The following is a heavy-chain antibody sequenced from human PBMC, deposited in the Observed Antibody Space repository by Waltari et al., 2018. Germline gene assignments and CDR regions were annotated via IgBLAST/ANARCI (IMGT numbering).Heavy chain of an antibody. J-gene: IGHJ6*03. D-gene: IGHD2-2*01. CDR1: GGTFSSYA. CDR2: IIPIFGTA. CDR3: ARVSLFCSSTSCLPYYYYYMDV. V-gene: IGHV1-69*14. Sequence: QVQLVQSGAEVKKPGSSVKVSCKASGGTFSSYAISWVRQAPGQGLDWMGGIIPIFGTANYVQKFQGRVTITADKSTSTAYMELSSLRSEDTAVYYCARVSLFCSSTSCLPYYYYYMDVWGKGTTVTVSS.